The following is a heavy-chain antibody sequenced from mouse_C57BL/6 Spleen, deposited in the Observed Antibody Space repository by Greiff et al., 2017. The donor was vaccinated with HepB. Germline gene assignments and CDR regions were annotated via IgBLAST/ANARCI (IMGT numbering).Heavy chain of an antibody. CDR1: GYTFTSYW. Sequence: VQLQQPGAELVKPGASVKMSCKASGYTFTSYWITWVKQRPGQGLEWIGDIYPGSGSTNYNEKFKSKATLTVDTSSSTAYMQLSSLTSEDSAVYYCARSKVYGNYAMGYWGQGTSVTVSS. V-gene: IGHV1-55*01. J-gene: IGHJ4*01. D-gene: IGHD2-1*01. CDR2: IYPGSGST. CDR3: ARSKVYGNYAMGY.